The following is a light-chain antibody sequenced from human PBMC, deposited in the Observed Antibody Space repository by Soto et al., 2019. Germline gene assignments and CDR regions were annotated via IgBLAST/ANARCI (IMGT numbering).Light chain of an antibody. CDR3: ASWDDSLNAAV. Sequence: QSVLTQPPSASGTPGQRVTISCSGSASNIGTNTVNWYQQLPGAAPKVLIYTNDQRPSGVPDRFSGSKSGASASLAIDGLQSDDEADYYCASWDDSLNAAVFGGGTKVTVL. V-gene: IGLV1-44*01. J-gene: IGLJ2*01. CDR1: ASNIGTNT. CDR2: TND.